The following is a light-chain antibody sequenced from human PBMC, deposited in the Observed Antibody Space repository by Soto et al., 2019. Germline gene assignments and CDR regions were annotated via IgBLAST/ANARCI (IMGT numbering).Light chain of an antibody. J-gene: IGKJ5*01. CDR2: DVS. Sequence: AIQLTQSPSSLSASVGDGVTITCRASQGISSALAWYQQKPGKAPKLLIYDVSTLESGVPSRFSGSGSGTDFTLTISSLRPEDSATYHCQQFHSYPFTFGQGTRLEIK. CDR1: QGISSA. V-gene: IGKV1-13*02. CDR3: QQFHSYPFT.